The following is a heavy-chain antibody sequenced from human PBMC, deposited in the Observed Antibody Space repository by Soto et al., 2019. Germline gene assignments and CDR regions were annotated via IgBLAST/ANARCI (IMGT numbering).Heavy chain of an antibody. J-gene: IGHJ6*02. D-gene: IGHD4-4*01. V-gene: IGHV3-21*01. CDR2: ISSSSSYI. CDR1: GFTFSSYS. Sequence: EVQLVESGGGLVKPGGSLRLSCAASGFTFSSYSMNWVRQAPGKGLEWVSSISSSSSYIYYADSVKGRFTISRDNAKNSLYLQMNSLRAEDTVVYYCARRLTTPGRRYGMDVWGQGTTVTVSS. CDR3: ARRLTTPGRRYGMDV.